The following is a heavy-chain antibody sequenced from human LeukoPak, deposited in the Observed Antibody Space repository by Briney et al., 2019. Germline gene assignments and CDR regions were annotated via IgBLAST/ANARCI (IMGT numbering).Heavy chain of an antibody. V-gene: IGHV5-51*01. CDR3: AKGYRYFDL. Sequence: GASLKISCKGSGSTFTSYWIGWVRQMPRKSLGWMGIIYPGDSDTSYSPSFQGQVTILVDKSISTSSLQWSRLQTSNSAMYYCAKGYRYFDLWGRGTLLTVSS. J-gene: IGHJ2*01. CDR1: GSTFTSYW. CDR2: IYPGDSDT.